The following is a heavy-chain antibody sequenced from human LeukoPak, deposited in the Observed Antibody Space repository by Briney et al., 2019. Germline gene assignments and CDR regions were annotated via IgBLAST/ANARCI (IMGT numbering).Heavy chain of an antibody. J-gene: IGHJ5*02. D-gene: IGHD3-9*01. CDR1: GGSISSSSYY. V-gene: IGHV4-39*07. Sequence: SETLSLTCTVSGGSISSSSYYWGWIRQPPGKGLEWIGSIYYSGSTYYNPSLKSRVTISVDTSKSQFSLKLSSVTAADTAVYYCARLTGYSSESWFDPWGQGTLVTVSS. CDR2: IYYSGST. CDR3: ARLTGYSSESWFDP.